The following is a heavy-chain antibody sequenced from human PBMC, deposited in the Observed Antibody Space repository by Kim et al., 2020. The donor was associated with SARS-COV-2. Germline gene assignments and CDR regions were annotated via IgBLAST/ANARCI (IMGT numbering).Heavy chain of an antibody. J-gene: IGHJ3*01. CDR2: ISWLGSLI. V-gene: IGHV3-48*03. Sequence: GGSLRLSCAASGVTFSTDDMNWVRQVPGKGLEWVAGISWLGSLIHYADSVKGRFTISRDNAKNSLYLQMNSLRDEDTAVYYCAKGGTNFNTGAGYFWG. D-gene: IGHD3-9*01. CDR3: AKGGTNFNTGAGYF. CDR1: GVTFSTDD.